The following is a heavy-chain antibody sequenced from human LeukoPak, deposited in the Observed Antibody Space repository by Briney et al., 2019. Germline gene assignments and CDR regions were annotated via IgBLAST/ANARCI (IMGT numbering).Heavy chain of an antibody. CDR3: ARDGIAATGLTFDY. V-gene: IGHV4-30-4*01. D-gene: IGHD6-13*01. CDR2: IYYNGAT. CDR1: GGSISSDNYY. Sequence: PSQTLSLTCTVSGGSISSDNYYWSWIRHHPRKGLEWIGYIYYNGATYYNPSLQSRVTTSIDPSNNQFSLKLSSVTAADTAVYYCARDGIAATGLTFDYWGQGTLVTVSS. J-gene: IGHJ4*02.